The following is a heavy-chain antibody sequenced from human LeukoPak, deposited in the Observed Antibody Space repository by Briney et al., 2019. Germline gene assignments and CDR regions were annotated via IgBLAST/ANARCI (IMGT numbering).Heavy chain of an antibody. CDR3: ASPAYSSSKFQYAFDI. CDR2: FDPEDGET. J-gene: IGHJ3*02. CDR1: GYTLTELS. D-gene: IGHD6-13*01. V-gene: IGHV1-24*01. Sequence: ASVKVSCKVSGYTLTELSMHWVRQAPGKGLEWMGGFDPEDGETIYAQKFQGRVTMTEDTSTDTAYMELSSLRSEDTAVYYCASPAYSSSKFQYAFDIWGQGTMVTVSS.